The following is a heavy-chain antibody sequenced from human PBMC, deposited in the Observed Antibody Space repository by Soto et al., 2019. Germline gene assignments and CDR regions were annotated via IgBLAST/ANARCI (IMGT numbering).Heavy chain of an antibody. J-gene: IGHJ4*02. V-gene: IGHV3-30*03. CDR1: GFTFSSYG. D-gene: IGHD5-12*01. CDR3: VRNSGYYRLDY. Sequence: GGSLRLSCAASGFTFSSYGMHWVRQAPGKGLEWVAVISYDGSNKYYADSVKGRFTISRDNSKNTLYLQMNSLRADDTEVYYCVRNSGYYRLDYWGQGYLVTVSS. CDR2: ISYDGSNK.